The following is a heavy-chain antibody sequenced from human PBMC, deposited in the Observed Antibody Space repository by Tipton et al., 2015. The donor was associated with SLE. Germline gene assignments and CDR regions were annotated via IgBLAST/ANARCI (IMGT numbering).Heavy chain of an antibody. Sequence: SLRLSCEASGFSLSNFAMSWVRQAPGKGLEWVSTIFASGVNTYYADSVKGRFTISRDNSNNMLYLQMDSLTTEDTATYYCARDPGTIPEVINYHFDSWGQGTLVTVSS. CDR1: GFSLSNFA. D-gene: IGHD1-14*01. V-gene: IGHV3-23*01. CDR2: IFASGVNT. J-gene: IGHJ4*02. CDR3: ARDPGTIPEVINYHFDS.